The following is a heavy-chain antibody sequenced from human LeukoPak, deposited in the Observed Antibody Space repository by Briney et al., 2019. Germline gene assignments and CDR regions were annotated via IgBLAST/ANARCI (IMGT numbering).Heavy chain of an antibody. CDR3: AKASGGYDSSGYFYYFDY. CDR1: GFTSRSYA. V-gene: IGHV3-23*01. D-gene: IGHD3-22*01. CDR2: ISGSGGST. J-gene: IGHJ4*02. Sequence: PGGSLRLSCAASGFTSRSYAMSWVRQAPGKGLEWVSAISGSGGSTYYADSVKGRFTISRDNSKNTLYLQMNSLRAEDTAVYYCAKASGGYDSSGYFYYFDYWGQGTLVTVSS.